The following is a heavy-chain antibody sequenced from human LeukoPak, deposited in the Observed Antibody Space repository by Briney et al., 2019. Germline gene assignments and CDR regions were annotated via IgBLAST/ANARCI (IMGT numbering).Heavy chain of an antibody. CDR3: ARDLVVSCSSTSCSVAPSDF. CDR2: ILPILDIE. CDR1: GGTFSSYA. J-gene: IGHJ4*02. D-gene: IGHD2-2*01. Sequence: ASVKVSCKASGGTFSSYAITWVRQAPGQGLEWMGKILPILDIETYAQNFQGRVTITADKSTSTAYMELSSLRSEDTAVYYCARDLVVSCSSTSCSVAPSDFWGQGTLVTVSS. V-gene: IGHV1-69*04.